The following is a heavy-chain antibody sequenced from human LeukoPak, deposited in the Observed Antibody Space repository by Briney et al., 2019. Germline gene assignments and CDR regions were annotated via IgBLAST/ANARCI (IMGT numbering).Heavy chain of an antibody. D-gene: IGHD1-26*01. CDR3: IVGIDY. Sequence: LSLTCTVSGGSISSSSYYWGWIRQAPGKGLEWVSYISSSGSTIYYADSVKGRFTISRDNAKNTLYLQMDSLRAEDTAVYYCIVGIDYWGQGTLVTVSS. J-gene: IGHJ4*02. CDR2: ISSSGSTI. CDR1: GGSISSSSYY. V-gene: IGHV3-11*04.